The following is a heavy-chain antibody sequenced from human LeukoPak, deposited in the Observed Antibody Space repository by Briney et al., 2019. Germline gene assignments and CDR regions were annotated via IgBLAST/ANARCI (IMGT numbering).Heavy chain of an antibody. V-gene: IGHV3-48*04. Sequence: GSLRLSCAASGFTFSSYGMSWVRQAPGKGLEWVSYISSSGSTIYYADSVKGRFTISRDNAKNSLYLQMNSLRAEDTAVYYCAELGITMIGGVWGKGTTVTISS. CDR2: ISSSGSTI. D-gene: IGHD3-10*02. CDR3: AELGITMIGGV. J-gene: IGHJ6*04. CDR1: GFTFSSYG.